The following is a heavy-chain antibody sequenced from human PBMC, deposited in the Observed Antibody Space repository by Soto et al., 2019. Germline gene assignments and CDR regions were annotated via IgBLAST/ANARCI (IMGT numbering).Heavy chain of an antibody. Sequence: EVLLVESGGGLVQPGGSLRLSCAASGFTLSSYWMHWVRQAPGKGLVWVSRVDPGATRTDYADSVEGRFTVSRDDAENTLHLQMDSLTAEDTGVYYCGRGGQGLADYWGQGTLVTVSS. D-gene: IGHD3-10*01. V-gene: IGHV3-74*01. CDR1: GFTLSSYW. J-gene: IGHJ4*02. CDR3: GRGGQGLADY. CDR2: VDPGATRT.